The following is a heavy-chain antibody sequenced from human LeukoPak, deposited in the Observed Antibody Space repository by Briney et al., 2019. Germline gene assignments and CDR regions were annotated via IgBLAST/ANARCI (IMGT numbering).Heavy chain of an antibody. J-gene: IGHJ2*01. Sequence: ASVKVSCRASGGTFSSYAISWVRQAPGQGLGWMGGIIPIFGTANYAQKFQGRVTITADESTSTAYMELSSLRSEDTAVYYCASWTTHGPEGYWYFDLWGRGTLVTVSS. CDR3: ASWTTHGPEGYWYFDL. CDR2: IIPIFGTA. CDR1: GGTFSSYA. D-gene: IGHD3/OR15-3a*01. V-gene: IGHV1-69*13.